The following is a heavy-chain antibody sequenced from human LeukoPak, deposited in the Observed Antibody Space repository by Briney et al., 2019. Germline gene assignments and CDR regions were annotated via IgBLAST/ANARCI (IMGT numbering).Heavy chain of an antibody. J-gene: IGHJ4*02. D-gene: IGHD2-2*01. Sequence: QPGGSLRLSCAASGFTFSSYGMHWVRQAPGKGLEWVAVISYDGSNKYYADSVKGRFTISRDNSKNTLYLQMNSLRAEDTAVYYCAKASTQCSSTSCYGGYWGQGTLVTVSS. V-gene: IGHV3-30*18. CDR3: AKASTQCSSTSCYGGY. CDR1: GFTFSSYG. CDR2: ISYDGSNK.